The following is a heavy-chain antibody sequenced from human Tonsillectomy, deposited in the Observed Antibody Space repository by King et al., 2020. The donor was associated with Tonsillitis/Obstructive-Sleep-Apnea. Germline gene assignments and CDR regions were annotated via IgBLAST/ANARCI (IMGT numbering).Heavy chain of an antibody. CDR2: IDPSDSYT. J-gene: IGHJ4*02. D-gene: IGHD2-8*01. Sequence: QLVQSGAEVKKPGESLRISCKASGYSFTSYWIIWVRQMPGKGLEWMGRIDPSDSYTNYSPSFQGHVTISADKTVRTADRQWSSLKASDTAMYYCARRVRIGTSPTPFDYWGQGTLVTVSS. V-gene: IGHV5-10-1*01. CDR3: ARRVRIGTSPTPFDY. CDR1: GYSFTSYW.